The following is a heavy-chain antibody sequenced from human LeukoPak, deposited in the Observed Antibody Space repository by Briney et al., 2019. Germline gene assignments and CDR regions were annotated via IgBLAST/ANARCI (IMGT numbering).Heavy chain of an antibody. J-gene: IGHJ4*02. CDR3: ASGYSYGHFDY. CDR2: IYYSGSA. CDR1: GGSISSYY. V-gene: IGHV4-59*01. Sequence: SETLSLTCTVSGGSISSYYWSWIRQPPGKGLEWIGYIYYSGSANYNPSLKSRVTVSVDTSKKQFSLKLSSVTAADTAVYYCASGYSYGHFDYWGQGTLVTVSS. D-gene: IGHD5-18*01.